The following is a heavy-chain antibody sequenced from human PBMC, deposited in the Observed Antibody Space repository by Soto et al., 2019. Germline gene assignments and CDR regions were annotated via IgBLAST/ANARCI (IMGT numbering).Heavy chain of an antibody. CDR1: GFSFSTYW. CDR2: IKKDGSEK. J-gene: IGHJ4*02. V-gene: IGHV3-7*01. Sequence: EVQLVESGGGLVQPRGSLRLSCAASGFSFSTYWMNWVRQAPGKGLEWVAIIKKDGSEKLYVDSVKGRFTISRDNARNSLYREMNSLSAEDTAVYYCVAGSGWLPDFWGQGTLVTVSS. D-gene: IGHD6-19*01. CDR3: VAGSGWLPDF.